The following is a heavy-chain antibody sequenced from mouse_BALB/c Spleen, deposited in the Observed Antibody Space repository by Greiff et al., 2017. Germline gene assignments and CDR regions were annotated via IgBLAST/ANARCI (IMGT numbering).Heavy chain of an antibody. J-gene: IGHJ3*01. V-gene: IGHV3-2*02. D-gene: IGHD2-3*01. Sequence: EVKLMESGPGLVKPSQSLSLTCTVTGYSITSDYAWNWIRQFPGNKLEWMGYISYSGSTSYNPSLKSRISITRDTSKNQFFLQLNSVTTEDTATYYCARSWDGPWFAYWGQGTLVTVSA. CDR1: GYSITSDYA. CDR2: ISYSGST. CDR3: ARSWDGPWFAY.